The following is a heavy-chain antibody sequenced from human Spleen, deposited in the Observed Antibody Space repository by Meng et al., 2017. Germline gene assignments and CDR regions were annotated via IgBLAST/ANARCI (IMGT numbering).Heavy chain of an antibody. V-gene: IGHV4-34*01. CDR2: IYYSGST. J-gene: IGHJ4*02. CDR1: GGSFSDYY. D-gene: IGHD4-11*01. Sequence: QPWGAGLLTPPETLSPTCVVSGGSFSDYYWSWIRQPPGKGLEWIGDIYYSGSTNYNPSLESRATISVDTSQNNLSLKLSSVTAADSAVYYCARGPTTMAHDFDYWGQGTLVTVSS. CDR3: ARGPTTMAHDFDY.